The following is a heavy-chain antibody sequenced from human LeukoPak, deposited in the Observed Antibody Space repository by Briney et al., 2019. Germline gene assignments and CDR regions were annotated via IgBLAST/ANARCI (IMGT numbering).Heavy chain of an antibody. J-gene: IGHJ4*02. CDR2: INTDESKI. CDR3: ARGGLFKYFFDY. V-gene: IGHV3-74*01. Sequence: GGSLRLSCAASGFTFSSHWMHWVRQTPGKRLVWVSRINTDESKINHADSVKGRFTISRDNAKNMLYLQMNSLRAEDTAVYYCARGGLFKYFFDYWGQGTPVTVSS. D-gene: IGHD2-15*01. CDR1: GFTFSSHW.